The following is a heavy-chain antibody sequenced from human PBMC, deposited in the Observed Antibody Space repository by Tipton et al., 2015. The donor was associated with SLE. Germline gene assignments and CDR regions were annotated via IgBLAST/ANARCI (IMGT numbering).Heavy chain of an antibody. J-gene: IGHJ4*02. V-gene: IGHV3-23*01. Sequence: SLRLSCAASGFTFSSYAMTWVRQAPGKGLEWVSGISGSGGTTHSADSVKGRVTISRDKSKNTLYLQMNSLRAEDTAGYYCAKRHSSSRRPVDYWGQGTLVTVSS. CDR1: GFTFSSYA. CDR3: AKRHSSSRRPVDY. CDR2: ISGSGGTT. D-gene: IGHD6-6*01.